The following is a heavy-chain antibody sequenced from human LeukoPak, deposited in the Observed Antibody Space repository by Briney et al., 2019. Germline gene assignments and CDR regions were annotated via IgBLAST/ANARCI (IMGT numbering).Heavy chain of an antibody. D-gene: IGHD3-10*01. Sequence: GGSLRLSCAASGFTFSSYSMNWVRQAPGKGLEWVSSISSGSSYVYYADSVKGRFTISRDNAKNSLYLQMNSLRAEDTAVYYCASVGWFGELFVDYWGQGTLVTVSS. CDR2: ISSGSSYV. V-gene: IGHV3-21*01. CDR3: ASVGWFGELFVDY. CDR1: GFTFSSYS. J-gene: IGHJ4*02.